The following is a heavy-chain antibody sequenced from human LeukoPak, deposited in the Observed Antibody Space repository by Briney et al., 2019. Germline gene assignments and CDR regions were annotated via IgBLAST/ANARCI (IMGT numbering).Heavy chain of an antibody. J-gene: IGHJ4*02. CDR1: GFTFSNYG. Sequence: GGSLRLSCVASGFTFSNYGMHWVRRAPGKGLEWVANIKQDGSEKNYVDSVKGRFTISRDNTKNSLYLQMNSLRAEDTAVFYCARDQYDTWSRRGNFDSWGQGTLVIVSS. D-gene: IGHD3-3*01. CDR3: ARDQYDTWSRRGNFDS. V-gene: IGHV3-7*03. CDR2: IKQDGSEK.